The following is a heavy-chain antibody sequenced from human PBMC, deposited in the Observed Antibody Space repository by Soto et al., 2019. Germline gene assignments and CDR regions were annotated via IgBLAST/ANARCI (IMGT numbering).Heavy chain of an antibody. D-gene: IGHD2-2*01. J-gene: IGHJ6*02. Sequence: QVQLVQSGAEVKKPGSSVKVSCKASGGTFSSYAISWVRQAPGHGLEWMGGIIPIFGTANYAQKFQGRVTITADESTSTAYMELSSLRSEDTAVYYCARGGYCSSTSCLARYGMDVWGQGTTVTVSS. CDR2: IIPIFGTA. CDR3: ARGGYCSSTSCLARYGMDV. V-gene: IGHV1-69*01. CDR1: GGTFSSYA.